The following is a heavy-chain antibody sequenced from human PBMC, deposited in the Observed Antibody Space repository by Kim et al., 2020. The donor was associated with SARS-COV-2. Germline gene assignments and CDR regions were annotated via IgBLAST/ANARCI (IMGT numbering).Heavy chain of an antibody. V-gene: IGHV1-69*13. CDR1: GGTFSSYA. Sequence: SVKVSCKASGGTFSSYAISWVRQAPGQGLEWMGGIIPIFGTANYAQKFQGRVTITADESTSTAYMELSSLRSEDTAVYYCARDGLDSSGFDAFDIWGQGTMVTVSS. CDR3: ARDGLDSSGFDAFDI. J-gene: IGHJ3*02. D-gene: IGHD3-22*01. CDR2: IIPIFGTA.